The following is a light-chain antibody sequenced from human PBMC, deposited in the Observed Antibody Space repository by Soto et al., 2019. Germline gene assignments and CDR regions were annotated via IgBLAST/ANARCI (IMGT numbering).Light chain of an antibody. V-gene: IGKV3-15*01. CDR2: GAS. J-gene: IGKJ1*01. Sequence: IVMTQSPATLSVSPGERATLSCRASQSVSSNLAWYHPKPGQAPRLLIYGASPRATGIPARFSGSGSGTDFTLTISRLEPEDFAVYYCQQYGSSGTFGQGTKVDIK. CDR1: QSVSSN. CDR3: QQYGSSGT.